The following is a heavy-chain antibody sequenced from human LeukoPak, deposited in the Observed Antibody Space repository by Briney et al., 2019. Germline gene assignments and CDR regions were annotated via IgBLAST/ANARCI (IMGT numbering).Heavy chain of an antibody. Sequence: LRLSCAASGFTFSSYGMHWVRQAPGKGLEWIGEINHSGSTNYNPSLKSRVTISVDTSKNQFSLKLSSVTAADTAVYYCARLRGGSYNYWGQGTLVTVSS. CDR3: ARLRGGSYNY. V-gene: IGHV4-34*01. D-gene: IGHD1-26*01. J-gene: IGHJ4*02. CDR2: INHSGST. CDR1: GFTFSSYG.